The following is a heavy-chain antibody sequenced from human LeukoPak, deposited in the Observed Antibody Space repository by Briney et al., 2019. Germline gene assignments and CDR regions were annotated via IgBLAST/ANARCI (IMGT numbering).Heavy chain of an antibody. J-gene: IGHJ4*02. CDR1: GDSISTYH. V-gene: IGHV4-59*01. CDR2: MQSTGNS. CDR3: ARDKRHSYGRYFDH. D-gene: IGHD5-18*01. Sequence: SETVSLTCSVSGDSISTYHWNWIRKPPGKGLEWIGYMQSTGNSKYNPSLRSRVTMFVDTSKNQVALILSSVTAADTAVYYCARDKRHSYGRYFDHWGQGALVTVSS.